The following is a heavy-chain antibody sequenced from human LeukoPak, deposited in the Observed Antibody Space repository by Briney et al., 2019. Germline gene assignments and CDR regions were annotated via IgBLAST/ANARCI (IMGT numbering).Heavy chain of an antibody. V-gene: IGHV3-23*01. CDR3: AKCVTYYYNGMDV. CDR2: ISGSGGST. CDR1: GFTFRSYA. J-gene: IGHJ6*02. D-gene: IGHD2-21*02. Sequence: TGGSLRLSCAASGFTFRSYAMNWVRQAPGKGLEWVSGISGSGGSTYYADSVKGRLTISRDNSKNTLFLQMNSLSAEDTAIYYCAKCVTYYYNGMDVWGQGTTVTVSS.